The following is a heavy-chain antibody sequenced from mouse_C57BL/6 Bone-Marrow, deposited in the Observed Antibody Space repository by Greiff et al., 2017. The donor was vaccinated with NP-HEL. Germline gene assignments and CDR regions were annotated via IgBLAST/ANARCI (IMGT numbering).Heavy chain of an antibody. CDR3: ARRPIYYYGSSHFDY. D-gene: IGHD1-1*01. J-gene: IGHJ2*01. CDR1: GYSITSGYY. Sequence: ESGPGLVKPSQSLSLTCSVTGYSITSGYYWNWIRQFPGNKLEWMGYISYDGSNNYNPSLKNRISITRDTSKNQFFLKLNSVTTEDTATYYCARRPIYYYGSSHFDYWGQGTTLTVSS. CDR2: ISYDGSN. V-gene: IGHV3-6*01.